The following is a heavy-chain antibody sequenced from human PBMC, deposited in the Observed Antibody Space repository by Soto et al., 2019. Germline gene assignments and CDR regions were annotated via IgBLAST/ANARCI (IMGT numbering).Heavy chain of an antibody. J-gene: IGHJ4*02. Sequence: SVKVSCKASGDTFKTYVISWVRQAPGQGLEWMGGIIPMHGTAYYAQKFQGRVTITADESTNTAYMELSSLRSEDTAVYYCASPYYYDSSGYKYYFDQWGQGTRVTVSS. CDR2: IIPMHGTA. V-gene: IGHV1-69*13. CDR3: ASPYYYDSSGYKYYFDQ. D-gene: IGHD3-22*01. CDR1: GDTFKTYV.